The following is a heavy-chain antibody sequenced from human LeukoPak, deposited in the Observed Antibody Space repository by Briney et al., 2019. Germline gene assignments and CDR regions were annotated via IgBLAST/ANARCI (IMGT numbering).Heavy chain of an antibody. CDR2: VSYDGGDA. J-gene: IGHJ4*02. D-gene: IGHD6-6*01. CDR1: GFTFSSFV. Sequence: GGSLRLSCAASGFTFSSFVMHWFRQTPGKGPEWVALVSYDGGDAYYADSVRGRFTISRDNSKNTVFLLMNSLRIEDTAVYYCARDPSSSAGYWGQGTLVTVSS. V-gene: IGHV3-30*01. CDR3: ARDPSSSAGY.